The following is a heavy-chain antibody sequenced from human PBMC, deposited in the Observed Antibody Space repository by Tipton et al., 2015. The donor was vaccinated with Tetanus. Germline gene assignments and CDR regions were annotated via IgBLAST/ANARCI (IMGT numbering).Heavy chain of an antibody. CDR2: IYPGDSDT. V-gene: IGHV5-51*01. J-gene: IGHJ4*02. CDR1: GYIFNNYW. CDR3: ARAHCTDGVCNFDF. D-gene: IGHD2-8*01. Sequence: QLVQSGGEVKKPGESLKISCKGSGYIFNNYWIGWVRQKPGKGLEWMGIIYPGDSDTRYSPSFQGQVTISVDKSINPPYLQWSSLKASDTSMFYCARAHCTDGVCNFDFWGQGALVPVAS.